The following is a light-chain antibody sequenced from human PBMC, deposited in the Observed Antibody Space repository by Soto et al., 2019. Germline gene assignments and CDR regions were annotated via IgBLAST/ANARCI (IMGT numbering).Light chain of an antibody. CDR2: EVT. Sequence: QSALTQPASVSGSPGQSITISCTGTSSDVGRCNFVSWFQQHPGKAPKLLIYEVTKRPSGVSNRFSGSKSGNTASLTLSGLQAEDEADYYCSSNAGSSTLGFGGGTKRTVL. CDR1: SSDVGRCNF. CDR3: SSNAGSSTLG. J-gene: IGLJ2*01. V-gene: IGLV2-14*01.